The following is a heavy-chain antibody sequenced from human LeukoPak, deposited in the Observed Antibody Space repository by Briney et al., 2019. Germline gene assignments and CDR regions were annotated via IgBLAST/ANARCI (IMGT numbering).Heavy chain of an antibody. Sequence: GASVKVSCTASGYTFTSYAISWVRQAPGQGLEWMGGIIPIFGTANYAQKFQGRVTITADESTSTAYMELSSLRSEDTAVYYCARGASRYSREPPFDYWGQGTLVTVSS. CDR3: ARGASRYSREPPFDY. V-gene: IGHV1-69*13. CDR2: IIPIFGTA. D-gene: IGHD5-18*01. CDR1: GYTFTSYA. J-gene: IGHJ4*02.